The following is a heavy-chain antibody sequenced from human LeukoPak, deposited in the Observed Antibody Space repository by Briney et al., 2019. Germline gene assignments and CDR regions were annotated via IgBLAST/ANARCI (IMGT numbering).Heavy chain of an antibody. Sequence: SETLSLTCTVSGGSISSSSYYWGWIRQPPGKGLEWIGSIYYSGYTYYNPSLKSRVTISVDTSKNQFSLKLSSVTAADTAVYYCARDRTVRGVIVDAFDIWGQGTMVTVSS. D-gene: IGHD3-10*01. J-gene: IGHJ3*02. V-gene: IGHV4-39*07. CDR2: IYYSGYT. CDR1: GGSISSSSYY. CDR3: ARDRTVRGVIVDAFDI.